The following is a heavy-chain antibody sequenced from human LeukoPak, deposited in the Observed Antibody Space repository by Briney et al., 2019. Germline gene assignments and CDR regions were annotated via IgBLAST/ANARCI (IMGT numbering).Heavy chain of an antibody. Sequence: GGSLRLSCAASGFTFSSYWMHWVRQAPGKGLVWVSRINSDGSSTSYADSVKGRFTISRDNAKNTLYLQMNSLRDEDTAVYYCARDVSEYCSGGSCYGVRLDPWGQGTLVTVSS. J-gene: IGHJ5*02. CDR3: ARDVSEYCSGGSCYGVRLDP. D-gene: IGHD2-15*01. CDR2: INSDGSST. CDR1: GFTFSSYW. V-gene: IGHV3-74*01.